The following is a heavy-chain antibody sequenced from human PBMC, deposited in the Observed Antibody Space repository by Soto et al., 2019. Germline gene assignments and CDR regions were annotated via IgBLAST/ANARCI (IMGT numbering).Heavy chain of an antibody. CDR1: GFTFSSYA. D-gene: IGHD3-22*01. CDR2: ISYDGSNK. CDR3: ARGTYYYDSSGYYPSHDAFDI. V-gene: IGHV3-30-3*01. Sequence: HPGGSLRLSCAASGFTFSSYAMHWVRQAPGKGLEWVAVISYDGSNKYYADSVKGRFTISRDNSKNTLYLQMNSLRAEDTAVYYCARGTYYYDSSGYYPSHDAFDIWGQGTMVTVSS. J-gene: IGHJ3*02.